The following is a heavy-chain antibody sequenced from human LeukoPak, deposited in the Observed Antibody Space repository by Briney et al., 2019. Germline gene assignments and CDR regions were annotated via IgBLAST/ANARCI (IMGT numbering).Heavy chain of an antibody. D-gene: IGHD4-17*01. CDR1: GGSVSSGSYY. J-gene: IGHJ5*02. CDR3: ARDNYGDYAPNWFDP. V-gene: IGHV4-61*01. Sequence: SETLSLTCTVSGGSVSSGSYYWSWIRQPPGKGLEWIGYIYYSGNTNYNPSLKSRVTISVDTSKNQFSLKLSSVTAADTAVYYCARDNYGDYAPNWFDPWGQGTLVTVSS. CDR2: IYYSGNT.